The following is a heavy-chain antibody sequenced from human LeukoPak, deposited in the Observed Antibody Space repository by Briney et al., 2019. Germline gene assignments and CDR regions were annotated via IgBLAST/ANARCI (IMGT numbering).Heavy chain of an antibody. Sequence: GASVKVSCKASGYTFTSYGISWVRQAPGQGLEWMGWINAYNGTTNYAQKPQGRVTMTTGTSTSTAYMELRSLRSDDTAVYYCASVAAAANLGYWGQGTLVTVSS. J-gene: IGHJ4*02. CDR3: ASVAAAANLGY. CDR1: GYTFTSYG. CDR2: INAYNGTT. D-gene: IGHD6-13*01. V-gene: IGHV1-18*01.